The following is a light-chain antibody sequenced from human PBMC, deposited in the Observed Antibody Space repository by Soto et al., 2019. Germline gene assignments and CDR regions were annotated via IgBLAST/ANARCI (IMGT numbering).Light chain of an antibody. CDR2: GAS. CDR3: QQYNNWYS. J-gene: IGKJ2*03. CDR1: QSVSNN. Sequence: EIVMTQSPATLSVSPGERATLSCRASQSVSNNLAWFQQKPGRAPRLLIYGASTRATDVPARFSGSGSGTEFTLTISSLQSKDFVVYFCQQYNNWYSFGQGTKLEIK. V-gene: IGKV3-15*01.